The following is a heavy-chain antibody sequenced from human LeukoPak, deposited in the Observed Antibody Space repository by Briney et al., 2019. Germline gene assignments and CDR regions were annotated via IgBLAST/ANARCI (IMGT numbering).Heavy chain of an antibody. CDR2: INDSGRI. CDR1: GGSFSNYY. CDR3: ARRWNYGRNYYIDV. Sequence: PSETLSLTCAVYGGSFSNYYWSWIRQPPGKGLEWIGEINDSGRINYNPSLMSRVTISVGTSKNQFSLRLTSVTARDAAVYYCARRWNYGRNYYIDVWGKGATVSVSS. D-gene: IGHD1-7*01. J-gene: IGHJ6*03. V-gene: IGHV4-34*01.